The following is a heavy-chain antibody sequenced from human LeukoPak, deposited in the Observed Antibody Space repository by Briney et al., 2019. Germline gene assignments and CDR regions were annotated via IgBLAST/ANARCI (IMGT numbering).Heavy chain of an antibody. CDR2: IYTSGST. CDR3: ARESLYYDILTGKATDY. D-gene: IGHD3-9*01. V-gene: IGHV4-4*07. CDR1: GGSISSYY. Sequence: SETLSLTCTVSGGSISSYYWSWIRQPAGKGLEWIGRIYTSGSTNYNPSLKSRVTMSVDTSKNQFSLKLSSVTAADTAVYYCARESLYYDILTGKATDYWGQGTLVTVSS. J-gene: IGHJ4*02.